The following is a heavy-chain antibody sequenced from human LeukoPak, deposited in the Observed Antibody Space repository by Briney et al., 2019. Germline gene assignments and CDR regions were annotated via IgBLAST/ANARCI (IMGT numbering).Heavy chain of an antibody. CDR1: GFTLSDYY. J-gene: IGHJ5*02. CDR2: ISTSGSTI. CDR3: AREHCSTTSCWSDT. V-gene: IGHV3-11*01. Sequence: GGTLRLSCAASGFTLSDYYMNWIRQAPGKGLEWVSYISTSGSTIYYSDSVKGRFTISRDNAKNSLYLQMNSLRAEDTAVYYCAREHCSTTSCWSDTWGQGTLVTVSS. D-gene: IGHD2-2*01.